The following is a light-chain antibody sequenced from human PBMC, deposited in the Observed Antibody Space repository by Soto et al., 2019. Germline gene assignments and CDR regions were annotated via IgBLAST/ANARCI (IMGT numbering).Light chain of an antibody. CDR1: SSDVGGYNY. CDR3: CSYAGSYTCVV. CDR2: DVS. J-gene: IGLJ2*01. Sequence: QSALTQPRSVSGSPGQSVTISCTGTSSDVGGYNYVSWYQQHPGTAPKLMIYDVSKRPSGVPDRFSGSKSGNTASLTISGLQAEDEADYYCCSYAGSYTCVVFGGGTKVTVL. V-gene: IGLV2-11*01.